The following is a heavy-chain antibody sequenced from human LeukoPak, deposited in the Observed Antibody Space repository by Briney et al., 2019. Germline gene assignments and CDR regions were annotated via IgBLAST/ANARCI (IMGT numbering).Heavy chain of an antibody. CDR2: IYYSGST. CDR1: GGSISSGDYY. D-gene: IGHD3-3*01. Sequence: KSSETLSLTCTVSGGSISSGDYYWSWIRQPPGKGLEWIGYIYYSGSTYYNPSLKSRVTISVDTSKNQFSLKLSSVTAADTAVYYCARDVRRITIFGVVIKAFDIWGQGTMVTVSS. V-gene: IGHV4-30-4*08. J-gene: IGHJ3*02. CDR3: ARDVRRITIFGVVIKAFDI.